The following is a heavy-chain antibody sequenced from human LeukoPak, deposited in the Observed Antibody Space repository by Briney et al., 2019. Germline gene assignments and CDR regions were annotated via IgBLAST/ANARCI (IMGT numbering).Heavy chain of an antibody. CDR1: GGSISSDNFF. Sequence: SETLSLTCTVSGGSISSDNFFWSWIRQPAGKGLEWIGYIYYSGSTNYNPSLKSRVTISVDTFKNQFSLKLSSVTAADTAVYYCAREGPAGIDYWGQGTLVTVSS. CDR2: IYYSGST. J-gene: IGHJ4*02. V-gene: IGHV4-61*10. CDR3: AREGPAGIDY.